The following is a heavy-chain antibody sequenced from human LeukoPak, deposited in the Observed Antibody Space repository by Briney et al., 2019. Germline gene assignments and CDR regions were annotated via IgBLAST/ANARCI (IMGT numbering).Heavy chain of an antibody. D-gene: IGHD3-22*01. V-gene: IGHV3-48*03. CDR2: ISSSGTTI. CDR1: GFTLCSYE. J-gene: IGHJ6*02. Sequence: GGSLTLSCAASGFTLCSYEMKWVRPAPGKGLGWVSYISSSGTTIYHADSVKGRFTISRDNAKNSLYLQMNSLRAEDTAVYYCARDPLYYDSSGYVTNYSGMDVWGQGTTVTVPS. CDR3: ARDPLYYDSSGYVTNYSGMDV.